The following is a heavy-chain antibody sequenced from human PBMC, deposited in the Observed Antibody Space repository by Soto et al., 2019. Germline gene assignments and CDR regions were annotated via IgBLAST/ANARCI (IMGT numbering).Heavy chain of an antibody. CDR3: ARVEKHLSRYGGDFHY. Sequence: QVQLQESGPGLVKPSETLSLTCSVSDGSVNTGNYYWSWIRQPPGKGLEWIGHIYYIGTTNYNPSLKSRVTISVGTSKSSFSLKVTSVTAADTAVYFCARVEKHLSRYGGDFHYWGQGILVTVSS. V-gene: IGHV4-61*01. CDR1: DGSVNTGNYY. CDR2: IYYIGTT. D-gene: IGHD3-3*02. J-gene: IGHJ4*02.